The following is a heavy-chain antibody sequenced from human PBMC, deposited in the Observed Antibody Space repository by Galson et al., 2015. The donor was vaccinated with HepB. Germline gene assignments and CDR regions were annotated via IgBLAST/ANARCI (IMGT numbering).Heavy chain of an antibody. D-gene: IGHD4-17*01. CDR3: ARDTSFGDNSLNF. Sequence: SVKVSCKASGYTFTSYGISWVRQAPGQGLEWMGWISAYNGNTKYAQKFQGRVTMTTDTSTSTAYMGLRRLRSDDTAVYYCARDTSFGDNSLNFWGQGTLVTVSS. V-gene: IGHV1-18*01. CDR2: ISAYNGNT. CDR1: GYTFTSYG. J-gene: IGHJ4*02.